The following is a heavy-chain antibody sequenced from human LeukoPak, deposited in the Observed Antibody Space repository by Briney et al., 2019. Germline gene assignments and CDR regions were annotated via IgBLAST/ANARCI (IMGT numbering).Heavy chain of an antibody. CDR3: ARDRYGSGSYLVDY. D-gene: IGHD3-10*01. V-gene: IGHV1-69*13. J-gene: IGHJ4*02. CDR1: GYIFTSYA. Sequence: SVKVSCKASGYIFTSYAISWVRQAPGQGLEWMGGIIPIFGTANYAQKLQGRVTITADESTSTAYMELSSLRSEDTAVYYCARDRYGSGSYLVDYWGQGTLVTVSS. CDR2: IIPIFGTA.